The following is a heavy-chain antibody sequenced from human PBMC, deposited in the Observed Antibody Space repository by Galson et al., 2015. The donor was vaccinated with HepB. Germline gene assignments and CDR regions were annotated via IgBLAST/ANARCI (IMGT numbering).Heavy chain of an antibody. V-gene: IGHV3-30*18. CDR2: ISYDGSNK. CDR3: AKAERLPGTFDY. CDR1: GFTFSSYG. J-gene: IGHJ4*02. Sequence: SLRLSCAASGFTFSSYGMHWVRQAPGKGLEWVAVISYDGSNKYYADSVKGRFTISRDNSKNTLYLQMNSLRAEDTAVYYCAKAERLPGTFDYWGQGTLVTVSS. D-gene: IGHD1-1*01.